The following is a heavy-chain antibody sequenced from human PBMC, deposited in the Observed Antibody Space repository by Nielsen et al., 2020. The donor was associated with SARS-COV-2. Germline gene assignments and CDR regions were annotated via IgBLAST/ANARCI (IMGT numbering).Heavy chain of an antibody. CDR2: IKPDGSEK. CDR1: GFTFSSLL. J-gene: IGHJ3*01. D-gene: IGHD2-8*02. Sequence: GESLKISCAASGFTFSSLLMSWVRQVPGKGLEWVADIKPDGSEKVYVDSVKGRFTIPRDNAKNSMSLQMNSLRVEDTAIYYCARDWSRASDVWGQGTVVIVSS. CDR3: ARDWSRASDV. V-gene: IGHV3-7*01.